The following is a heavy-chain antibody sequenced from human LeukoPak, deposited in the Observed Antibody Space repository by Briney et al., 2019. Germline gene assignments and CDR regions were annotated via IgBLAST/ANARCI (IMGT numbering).Heavy chain of an antibody. Sequence: ASVKVSCKASGGTFSSYALSWVRHAPVQGLERMGGLVSIFRAANYAQKFQGRGTITTDESTSTAYMELSSLTSEDTAIYLYYPERYYFYGNPYRESDWGQSILVTVSS. D-gene: IGHD3-22*01. CDR1: GGTFSSYA. CDR2: LVSIFRAA. CDR3: YPERYYFYGNPYRESD. J-gene: IGHJ4*02. V-gene: IGHV1-69*05.